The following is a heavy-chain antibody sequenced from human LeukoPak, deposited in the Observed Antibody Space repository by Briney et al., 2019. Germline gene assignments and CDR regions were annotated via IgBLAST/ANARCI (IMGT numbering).Heavy chain of an antibody. CDR2: IYTSGST. CDR3: VGSRYCSGGTCYATFDY. V-gene: IGHV4-4*07. Sequence: SETLSLTCTVSGGSISSSYWSWIRQPAGKGLEYIGRIYTSGSTNYNPSLKSRVTMSVDTSKNHFSLKLSYVTAADTALYYCVGSRYCSGGTCYATFDYWGQGTLVTVSS. CDR1: GGSISSSY. D-gene: IGHD2-15*01. J-gene: IGHJ4*02.